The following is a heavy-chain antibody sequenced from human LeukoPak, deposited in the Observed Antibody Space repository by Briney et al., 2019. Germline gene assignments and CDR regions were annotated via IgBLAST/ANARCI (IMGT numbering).Heavy chain of an antibody. D-gene: IGHD1-14*01. CDR1: GFNFNNAW. V-gene: IGHV3-11*04. Sequence: GGSLRLSCVASGFNFNNAWMIWLRQAPGKGLEWVSYISGSSSTIYYADSVRGRFTISRDNAKNSLYLKMNSLRDEDTAVYYCAIDLTRLIFWYFDLWGRGTLVTVSS. CDR2: ISGSSSTI. J-gene: IGHJ2*01. CDR3: AIDLTRLIFWYFDL.